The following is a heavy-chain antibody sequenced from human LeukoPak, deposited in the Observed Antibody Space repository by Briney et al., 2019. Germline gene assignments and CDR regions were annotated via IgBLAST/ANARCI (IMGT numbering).Heavy chain of an antibody. V-gene: IGHV3-21*01. CDR1: GFTFSSYA. CDR3: ARDRGRTVTTVVGAFDI. D-gene: IGHD4-17*01. Sequence: GGSLRLSCAASGFTFSSYAMSWVRQAPGKGLEWVSSISSSSSYIYYADSVKGRFTISRDNAKNSLYLQMNSLRAEDTAVYYCARDRGRTVTTVVGAFDIWGQGTMVTVSS. J-gene: IGHJ3*02. CDR2: ISSSSSYI.